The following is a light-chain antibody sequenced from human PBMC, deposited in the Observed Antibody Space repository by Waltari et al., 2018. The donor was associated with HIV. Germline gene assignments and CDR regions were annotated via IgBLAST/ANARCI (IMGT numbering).Light chain of an antibody. CDR1: TDNVGHHT. Sequence: ARLSQPPSLATGLGQTAPLTLTGTTDNVGHHTAVLLQHHQGLPPRLLSHRNNNRPSGVSDRFSTATSGNTAFLTIRGLRSEDEADYFCSAWDSSLTGWIFGGGTQLAVL. CDR3: SAWDSSLTGWI. CDR2: RNN. V-gene: IGLV10-54*01. J-gene: IGLJ2*01.